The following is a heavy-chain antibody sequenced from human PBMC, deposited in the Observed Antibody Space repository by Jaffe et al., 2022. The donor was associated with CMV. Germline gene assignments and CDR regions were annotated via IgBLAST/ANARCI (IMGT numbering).Heavy chain of an antibody. V-gene: IGHV3-23*01. Sequence: EVQLLESGGGLVQPGGSLRLSCAASGFTFSSYAMSWVRQAPGKGLEWVSAISGSGGSTYYADSVKGRFTISRDNSKNTLYLQMNSLRAEDTAVYYCAKDASGLWEVEWYFDLWGRGTLVTVSS. J-gene: IGHJ2*01. CDR2: ISGSGGST. CDR1: GFTFSSYA. D-gene: IGHD3-16*01. CDR3: AKDASGLWEVEWYFDL.